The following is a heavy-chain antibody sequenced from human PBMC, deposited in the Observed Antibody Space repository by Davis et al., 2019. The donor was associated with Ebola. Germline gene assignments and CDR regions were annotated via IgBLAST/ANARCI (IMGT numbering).Heavy chain of an antibody. J-gene: IGHJ4*02. V-gene: IGHV1-3*01. CDR1: GYIFTRYS. CDR2: INGGSGDT. CDR3: ARDEDY. Sequence: AASVKVSCKTSGYIFTRYSIHWVRQAPGQGLEWMGWINGGSGDTKYSQNFQGRVTITRDTSASTAYMEVRSLRSDDTAVYYCARDEDYWGQGTLVTVSS.